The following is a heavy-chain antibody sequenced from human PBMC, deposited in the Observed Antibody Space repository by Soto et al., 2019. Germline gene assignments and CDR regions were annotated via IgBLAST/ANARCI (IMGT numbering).Heavy chain of an antibody. D-gene: IGHD2-15*01. CDR3: ARSPLYCSGGSCYSYFDY. CDR1: GGSISSDDYY. J-gene: IGHJ4*02. V-gene: IGHV4-30-4*01. Sequence: PSETLSLTCTVSGGSISSDDYYWSWIRQPPGKGLEWIGHIYYGGSTYYSPSLKSRVTISVDTSKKQFSLKLSSVTAADTAVYYCARSPLYCSGGSCYSYFDYWGQGTLVTVSS. CDR2: IYYGGST.